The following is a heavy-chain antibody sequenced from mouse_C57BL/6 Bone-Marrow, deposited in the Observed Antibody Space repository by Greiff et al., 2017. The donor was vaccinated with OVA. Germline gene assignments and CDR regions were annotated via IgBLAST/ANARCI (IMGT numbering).Heavy chain of an antibody. J-gene: IGHJ2*01. D-gene: IGHD2-1*01. Sequence: VKLVESGAELARPGASVKLSCKASGYTFTSYGISWVKQRTGQGLEWIGEIYPRSGNTYYNEKFKGKATLTADKSSSTAYMELRSLTSEDSAVYFCARDGNYVFFDYWGQGTTLTVSS. CDR2: IYPRSGNT. CDR3: ARDGNYVFFDY. CDR1: GYTFTSYG. V-gene: IGHV1-81*01.